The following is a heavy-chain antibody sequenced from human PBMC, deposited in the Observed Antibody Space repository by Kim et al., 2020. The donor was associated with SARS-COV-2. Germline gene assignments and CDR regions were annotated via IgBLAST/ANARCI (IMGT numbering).Heavy chain of an antibody. Sequence: TYYTPSLKSRATISVDTSKNQFSLKLSSVTAADTAVYYCARPISGSGWYVYWGQGTLVTVSS. D-gene: IGHD6-19*01. CDR2: T. CDR3: ARPISGSGWYVY. V-gene: IGHV4-39*01. J-gene: IGHJ4*02.